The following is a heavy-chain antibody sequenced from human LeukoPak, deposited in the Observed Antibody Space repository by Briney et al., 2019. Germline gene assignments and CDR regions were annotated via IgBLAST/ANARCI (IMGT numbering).Heavy chain of an antibody. V-gene: IGHV4-59*01. J-gene: IGHJ4*02. D-gene: IGHD4-17*01. CDR3: ARGTTVTDLDY. CDR1: GGSISSYY. CDR2: IYCSGST. Sequence: SETLSLTCTVSGGSISSYYWSWIRQPPGKGLEWIGYIYCSGSTNYNPSLKSRVTISVDTSKNQFSLKLSSVTAADTAVYYCARGTTVTDLDYWGQGTLVTVSS.